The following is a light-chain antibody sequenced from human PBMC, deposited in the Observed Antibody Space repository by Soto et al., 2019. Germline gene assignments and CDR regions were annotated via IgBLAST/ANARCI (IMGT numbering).Light chain of an antibody. CDR2: DAS. J-gene: IGKJ1*01. CDR1: QSVSSY. CDR3: QQYNNSPRT. Sequence: EIVLTQSPATLSLSPGERATLSCRASQSVSSYLAWYQQKPGQAPRLLIYDASNRATGIPARFSGSGSGTDFTLTINSLQSEDFAVYYCQQYNNSPRTFGQGTQLDIK. V-gene: IGKV3-11*01.